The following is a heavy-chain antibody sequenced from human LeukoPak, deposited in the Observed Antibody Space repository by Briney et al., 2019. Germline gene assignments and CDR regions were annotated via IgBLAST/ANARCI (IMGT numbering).Heavy chain of an antibody. CDR2: IIPIFGTA. D-gene: IGHD3-10*01. CDR1: GGTFSSYA. Sequence: SVKVSCKASGGTFSSYAISWVRQAPGQGLEWMGGIIPIFGTANYAQKFQGIVTITADESTSTAYMELSSLRSEDTAVYYCARLWFGELLISGAFDIWGQGTMVTVSS. V-gene: IGHV1-69*01. CDR3: ARLWFGELLISGAFDI. J-gene: IGHJ3*02.